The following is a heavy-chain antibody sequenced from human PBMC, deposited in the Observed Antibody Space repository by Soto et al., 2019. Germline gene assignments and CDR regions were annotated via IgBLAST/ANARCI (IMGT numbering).Heavy chain of an antibody. Sequence: PGGSLRLSCEGSGFTFSLAWMTWVRQAPGKPLEWVGRAKGKGDGGTTDYAAPVKDRFVISRDDSKSIVFIQMNSLRIEDTAVYYCAREVGDYWGQGTLVTVSS. D-gene: IGHD2-2*01. CDR3: AREVGDY. J-gene: IGHJ4*02. V-gene: IGHV3-15*01. CDR1: GFTFSLAW. CDR2: AKGKGDGGTT.